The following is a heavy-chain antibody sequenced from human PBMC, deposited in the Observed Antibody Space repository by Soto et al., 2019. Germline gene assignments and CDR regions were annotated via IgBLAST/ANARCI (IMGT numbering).Heavy chain of an antibody. CDR2: IKSKTDGGKT. Sequence: GGSLRLSCAASGFTFSNAWMSWVRQAPGKGLEWVGRIKSKTDGGKTDYAAHVKGRFTISRDYSKNRLYLQMNSLKTEDTPLYYATRGSYYFGEYYYYGMDGWGQGTTGTVSS. CDR3: TRGSYYFGEYYYYGMDG. D-gene: IGHD1-26*01. CDR1: GFTFSNAW. J-gene: IGHJ6*02. V-gene: IGHV3-15*01.